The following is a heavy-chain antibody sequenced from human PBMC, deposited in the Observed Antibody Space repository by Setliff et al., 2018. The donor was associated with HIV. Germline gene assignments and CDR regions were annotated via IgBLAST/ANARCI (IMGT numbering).Heavy chain of an antibody. CDR2: IRYDGTDT. CDR3: ARDFSWATDS. D-gene: IGHD2-15*01. V-gene: IGHV3-30*02. J-gene: IGHJ4*02. CDR1: GFTFSRYA. Sequence: GGSLRLSCAASGFTFSRYAMHWVRQAPGKGLEWLTFIRYDGTDTYYTDSVKGRFAISRDNSKNTVSLQLNSLRIEDTAVYYCARDFSWATDSWGQGTLVTVSS.